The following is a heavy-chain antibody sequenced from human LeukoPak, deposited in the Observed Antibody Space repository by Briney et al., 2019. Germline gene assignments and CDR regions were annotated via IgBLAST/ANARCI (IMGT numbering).Heavy chain of an antibody. CDR2: IDTAGSA. J-gene: IGHJ4*02. Sequence: HPGGSLRLSCAASEFTFSSYDMHWVRQATGKGLEWVSTIDTAGSAWYPDSVKGRFTISRENAKNSLNLQMNSLRVGDTAVYYCARAKMPGIQTAGRVNYFDSWGQGTLVTVSS. CDR3: ARAKMPGIQTAGRVNYFDS. V-gene: IGHV3-13*01. CDR1: EFTFSSYD. D-gene: IGHD6-13*01.